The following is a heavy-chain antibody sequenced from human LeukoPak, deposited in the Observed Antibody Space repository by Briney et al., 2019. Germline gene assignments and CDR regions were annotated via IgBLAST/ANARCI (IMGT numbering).Heavy chain of an antibody. CDR3: ARQTGSGLFILP. D-gene: IGHD3/OR15-3a*01. CDR1: GVSISSSNSY. Sequence: SETLSLTCIVSGVSISSSNSYWGWIRQPPGKGLEWIGSIYYSGNTYYNASLKSQVSISIDTSKNQFSLRLTSVTAADTAVYYCARQTGSGLFILPGGQGTLVTVSS. CDR2: IYYSGNT. J-gene: IGHJ4*02. V-gene: IGHV4-39*01.